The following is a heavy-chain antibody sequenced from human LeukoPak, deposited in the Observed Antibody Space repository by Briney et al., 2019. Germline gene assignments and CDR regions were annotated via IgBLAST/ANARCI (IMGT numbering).Heavy chain of an antibody. V-gene: IGHV4-59*11. J-gene: IGHJ4*02. CDR3: AKFPQYDSSGDFDY. Sequence: SETLSLTCTVSGGSISSHYWSWIRQPPGKGLEWIGYIYYSGSTNYNPSLKSRVTISVDTSKNQFSLKLSSVTAVDTAVYYCAKFPQYDSSGDFDYWGQGTLVTVSS. D-gene: IGHD3-22*01. CDR2: IYYSGST. CDR1: GGSISSHY.